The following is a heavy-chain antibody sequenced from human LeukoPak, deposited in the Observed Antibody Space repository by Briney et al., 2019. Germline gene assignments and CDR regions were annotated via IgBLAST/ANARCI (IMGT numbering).Heavy chain of an antibody. CDR1: GYTFTTYY. V-gene: IGHV1-46*01. J-gene: IGHJ6*03. CDR2: INPSGGST. Sequence: ASVKVSCKASGYTFTTYYMHWVRQAPGQGLEWMGIINPSGGSTSYAQKFQGRVTMTTDTSTSTAYMELRSLRSDDTAVYYCGRSGRKAGGRWQNFPSYYYYRDVGGKGTRVTVSS. CDR3: GRSGRKAGGRWQNFPSYYYYRDV. D-gene: IGHD3-16*01.